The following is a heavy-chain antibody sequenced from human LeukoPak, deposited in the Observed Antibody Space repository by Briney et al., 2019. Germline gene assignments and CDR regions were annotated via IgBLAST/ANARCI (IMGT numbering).Heavy chain of an antibody. J-gene: IGHJ4*02. D-gene: IGHD3-16*01. CDR3: ATGDYYFDY. Sequence: SQTLPLTCAISGDSVSSNSAAWNWITQSPSRGLEWLGRTYYRSKWYTHYAVSVKSRITIDTDTSKNPFSLQLNSVTAEDTAVYYCATGDYYFDYWGQGTLVTVSS. CDR2: TYYRSKWYT. CDR1: GDSVSSNSAA. V-gene: IGHV6-1*01.